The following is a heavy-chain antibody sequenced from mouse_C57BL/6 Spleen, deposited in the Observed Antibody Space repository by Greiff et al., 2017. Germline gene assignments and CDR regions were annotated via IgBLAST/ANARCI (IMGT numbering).Heavy chain of an antibody. CDR2: IGSGSSTI. V-gene: IGHV5-17*01. J-gene: IGHJ4*01. CDR1: GFTFSDYG. CDR3: ARDAAMDY. Sequence: EVQLVESGGGLVKPGGSLKLSCAASGFTFSDYGMHWVRQAPEKGLEWVAYIGSGSSTIYYADTVKGRFTISRDNAKNTLFLQMTSLRSEDTAMYYCARDAAMDYWGQGTSVTVSS.